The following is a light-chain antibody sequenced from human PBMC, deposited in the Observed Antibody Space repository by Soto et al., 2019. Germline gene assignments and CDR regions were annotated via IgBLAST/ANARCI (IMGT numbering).Light chain of an antibody. CDR2: DVS. Sequence: QSALTQPASVSGSPGQSINISCTGTSSDVGGYSSVSWYQQHPGKAPKLMIYDVSNRPSGVSNRFSGSKSVNTASLTISGLQAEDEADYSCSSYTSSSTVVFGGGTKLTVL. CDR1: SSDVGGYSS. J-gene: IGLJ2*01. V-gene: IGLV2-14*03. CDR3: SSYTSSSTVV.